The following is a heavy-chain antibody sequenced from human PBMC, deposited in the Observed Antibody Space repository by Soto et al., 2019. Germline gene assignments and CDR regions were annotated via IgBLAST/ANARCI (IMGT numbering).Heavy chain of an antibody. CDR2: IIPVFGTT. CDR1: GGTFSNYT. Sequence: QVQLVQSGAEVKKPGSSVKVFCKASGGTFSNYTISWVRQAPGQGLEWMGGIIPVFGTTDYEQKFQGRVTITADGSTSTAYMKLSSLRSADTAVYYCARSSPYIVVRKPTGNQDYYGMDVWGQGTTLTASS. CDR3: ARSSPYIVVRKPTGNQDYYGMDV. V-gene: IGHV1-69*01. D-gene: IGHD2-2*01. J-gene: IGHJ6*02.